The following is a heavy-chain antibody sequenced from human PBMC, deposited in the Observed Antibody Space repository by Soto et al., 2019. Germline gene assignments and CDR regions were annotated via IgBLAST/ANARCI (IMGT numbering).Heavy chain of an antibody. CDR2: IYYSGSK. D-gene: IGHD6-13*01. V-gene: IGHV4-39*01. CDR1: GGSISSSSYY. Sequence: PSETLSHTCTVSGGSISSSSYYGGWIRHPPGKGLEWIGSIYYSGSKYYTPYLKSRVTISVDTSKNQFSLKLSSVTAADTAVYYCARQGFGLIAAANDAFDIWGQGTMVT. J-gene: IGHJ3*02. CDR3: ARQGFGLIAAANDAFDI.